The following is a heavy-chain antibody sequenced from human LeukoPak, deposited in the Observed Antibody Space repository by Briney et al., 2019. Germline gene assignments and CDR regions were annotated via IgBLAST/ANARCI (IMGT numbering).Heavy chain of an antibody. CDR2: IYYSGST. Sequence: SETLSLTCTVSGGSVSSGSYYWSWIRQPPGKGLEWIGHIYYSGSTNYNSSLKSRVTISVDTSKNQFSLKLSSVTAADTAVYCCARDSVPHCSSTSCYRNDAFDIWGQGTMVTISS. CDR1: GGSVSSGSYY. V-gene: IGHV4-61*01. D-gene: IGHD2-2*02. CDR3: ARDSVPHCSSTSCYRNDAFDI. J-gene: IGHJ3*02.